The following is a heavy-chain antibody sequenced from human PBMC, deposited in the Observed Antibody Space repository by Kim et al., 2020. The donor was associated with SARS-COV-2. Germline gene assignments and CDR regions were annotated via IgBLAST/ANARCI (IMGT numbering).Heavy chain of an antibody. Sequence: DAESVKSRITINAATSKNQFSLQLNSVSPEDTAVYYCARDTPGQKAYDIWGQGTMVTVSS. J-gene: IGHJ3*02. CDR3: ARDTPGQKAYDI. V-gene: IGHV6-1*01.